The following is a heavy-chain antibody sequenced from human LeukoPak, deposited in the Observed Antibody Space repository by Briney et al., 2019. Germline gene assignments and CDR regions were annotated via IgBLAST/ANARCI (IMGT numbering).Heavy chain of an antibody. J-gene: IGHJ3*02. V-gene: IGHV3-11*04. CDR3: ARDKRWLQRGAFDI. D-gene: IGHD5-24*01. CDR2: ISSSGSTI. CDR1: GFTFSDYY. Sequence: GGSLRLSCAASGFTFSDYYMSWIRQAPGKGLEWVSYISSSGSTIYYADSVKGRFTISRDNAKNSLYLQMNSLRAEDTAVYYCARDKRWLQRGAFDIWGQGTTVTVSS.